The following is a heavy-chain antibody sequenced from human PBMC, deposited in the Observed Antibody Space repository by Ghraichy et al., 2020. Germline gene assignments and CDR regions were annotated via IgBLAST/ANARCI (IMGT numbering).Heavy chain of an antibody. D-gene: IGHD3-10*01. V-gene: IGHV3-7*01. CDR1: GFTFSSYW. J-gene: IGHJ4*02. CDR2: IKKEGSDK. CDR3: ASVVQGY. Sequence: SLRLSCTGSGFTFSSYWMNWVRQAPGKGLEWVASIKKEGSDKYYVDSVKGRFTISRDNAKNSLYLQMNSLRVEDTAVYYCASVVQGYWGQGTLVTVSS.